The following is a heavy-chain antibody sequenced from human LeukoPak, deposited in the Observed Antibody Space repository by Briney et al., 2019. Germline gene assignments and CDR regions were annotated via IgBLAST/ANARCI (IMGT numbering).Heavy chain of an antibody. Sequence: SETLSLTCTVSGRSLSSYYWSWIRQPAGKGLEWIGRIYTSGSTIYNPSLKSRVTMSVDTSKNQFSLKLSSVTAADTAVYYCARVQTLNYYYGMDVWGQGSTVTVSS. CDR2: IYTSGST. CDR3: ARVQTLNYYYGMDV. CDR1: GRSLSSYY. V-gene: IGHV4-4*07. D-gene: IGHD4-11*01. J-gene: IGHJ6*02.